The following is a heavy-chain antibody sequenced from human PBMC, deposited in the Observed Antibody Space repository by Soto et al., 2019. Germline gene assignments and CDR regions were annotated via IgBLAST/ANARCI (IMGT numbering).Heavy chain of an antibody. J-gene: IGHJ5*02. Sequence: QVQLVQSGAEVKKPGASVNVSCKASGNTFTRFYIHWVRQAPGQGLEWMGIINPRSGDTTYAEKFQGRITVTRDTSTSTVYMELTSLRYEDTAIYYCARVALSVGGWLDPWGQGTLVTVSS. CDR2: INPRSGDT. V-gene: IGHV1-46*01. D-gene: IGHD3-16*01. CDR1: GNTFTRFY. CDR3: ARVALSVGGWLDP.